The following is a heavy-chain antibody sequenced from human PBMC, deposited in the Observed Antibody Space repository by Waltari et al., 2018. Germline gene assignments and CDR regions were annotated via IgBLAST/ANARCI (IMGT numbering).Heavy chain of an antibody. J-gene: IGHJ3*02. V-gene: IGHV4-59*01. D-gene: IGHD3-22*01. CDR1: GGSISSYY. CDR3: ARELGYYDSSGYDAFDI. CDR2: IYYSGST. Sequence: QVQLQESGPGLVKPSETLSLTCTVSGGSISSYYWSWIRQPPGKGLEWIGYIYYSGSTNYNPSLKSRVTISVDTSKNQFSLKLSSVTAADTAVYYCARELGYYDSSGYDAFDIWGQGTMVTVSS.